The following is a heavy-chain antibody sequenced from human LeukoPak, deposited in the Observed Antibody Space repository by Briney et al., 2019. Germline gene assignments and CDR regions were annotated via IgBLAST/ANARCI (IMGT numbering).Heavy chain of an antibody. CDR3: ARDYYYDSSGYSPFDY. J-gene: IGHJ4*02. V-gene: IGHV1-69*01. CDR1: GGTFSSYA. D-gene: IGHD3-22*01. Sequence: ASVKVSCKASGGTFSSYAISWVRHAPGQGLEWMGGIIPIFGTANYAQKFQGRVTITADESTSTAYMELSSLRSEDTAVYYCARDYYYDSSGYSPFDYWGQGTLVTVSS. CDR2: IIPIFGTA.